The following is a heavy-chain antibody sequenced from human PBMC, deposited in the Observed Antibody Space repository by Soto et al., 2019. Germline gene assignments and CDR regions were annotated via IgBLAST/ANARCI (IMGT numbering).Heavy chain of an antibody. Sequence: PSENLSLTCAVSAGAISSSNWWNCVRQPPGKGLVWIGEIYHSGSTTAAPSIKSRVTISVDKSKNRFSRKLSSVTAADTAVYYCARDPLRFFSKQSYYYYGMDVWGQGTTVTVSS. CDR1: AGAISSSNW. J-gene: IGHJ6*02. CDR3: ARDPLRFFSKQSYYYYGMDV. V-gene: IGHV4-4*02. CDR2: IYHSGST. D-gene: IGHD3-3*01.